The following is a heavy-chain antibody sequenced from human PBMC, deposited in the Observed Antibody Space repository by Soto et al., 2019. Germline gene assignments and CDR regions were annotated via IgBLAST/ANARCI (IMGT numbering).Heavy chain of an antibody. J-gene: IGHJ4*02. D-gene: IGHD3-10*01. CDR3: TGRPYYYGSGSYGY. Sequence: QVQLQQWGAGLLKPSETLSLTCAVYGGSFSGYYWSWIRQPPGKGLEWIGEINHSGSTNYNPSLKSRVTXXVXTXMNPFSLKLSSVTAADTAVYYCTGRPYYYGSGSYGYWGQGTLVTVSS. V-gene: IGHV4-34*01. CDR2: INHSGST. CDR1: GGSFSGYY.